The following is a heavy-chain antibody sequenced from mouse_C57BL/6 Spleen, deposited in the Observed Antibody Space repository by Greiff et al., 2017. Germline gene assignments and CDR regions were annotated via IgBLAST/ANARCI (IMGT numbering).Heavy chain of an antibody. CDR1: GLTFSDYG. V-gene: IGHV5-17*01. Sequence: EVQRVESGGGLVKPGGSLKLSCAASGLTFSDYGMHWVRQAPEKGLEWVAYISSGSSTIYYADTVKGRFTISRDNAKNTLFLQMTSLRSEDTAMYYCARDDGYYRFAYWGQGTLVTVSA. CDR3: ARDDGYYRFAY. J-gene: IGHJ3*01. CDR2: ISSGSSTI. D-gene: IGHD2-3*01.